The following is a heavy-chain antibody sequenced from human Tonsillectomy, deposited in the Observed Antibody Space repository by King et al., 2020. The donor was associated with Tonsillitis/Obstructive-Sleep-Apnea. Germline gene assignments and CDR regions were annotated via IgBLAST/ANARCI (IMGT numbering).Heavy chain of an antibody. V-gene: IGHV3-30*04. CDR2: ISYDGSNN. D-gene: IGHD2-2*02. CDR3: ARDRDCSSTSCYNAFDI. CDR1: GFTFSTYA. Sequence: VQLVESGGGVVQPGRSLRLACAASGFTFSTYAMHWVRQAPGKGLEWVAVISYDGSNNYYAESVKGRFTISRDNSKNTLYMQMNSLRAEDTAVYFFARDRDCSSTSCYNAFDIWGQGTMVTVSS. J-gene: IGHJ3*02.